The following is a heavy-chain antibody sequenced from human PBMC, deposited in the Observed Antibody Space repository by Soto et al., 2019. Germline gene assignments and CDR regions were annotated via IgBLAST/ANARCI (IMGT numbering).Heavy chain of an antibody. D-gene: IGHD2-15*01. J-gene: IGHJ6*03. CDR1: GFTFSSYA. V-gene: IGHV3-23*01. CDR3: AKDGLGYCSGGSCYSAYYYYMDV. Sequence: EVQLLESGGGLVQPGGSLRLSCAASGFTFSSYAMSWVRQAPGTGLEWVSAISGSGGSTYYADSVKGRFTISRDNSKNTLYLQMNSLRAEDTAVYYCAKDGLGYCSGGSCYSAYYYYMDVWGKGTTVTVSS. CDR2: ISGSGGST.